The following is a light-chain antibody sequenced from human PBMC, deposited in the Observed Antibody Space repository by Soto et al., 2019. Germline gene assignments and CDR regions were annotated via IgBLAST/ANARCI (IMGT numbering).Light chain of an antibody. J-gene: IGKJ5*01. V-gene: IGKV3-11*01. Sequence: EIVLTQSPATLSLSPGERATLSCRASQSVSSYLAWYQQRPGQAPRLLIYDASNRATGVPARFSGSGSGTDFTLTISSLEPEDFAVYYCQQYANSPITFGQGTRLEIK. CDR3: QQYANSPIT. CDR2: DAS. CDR1: QSVSSY.